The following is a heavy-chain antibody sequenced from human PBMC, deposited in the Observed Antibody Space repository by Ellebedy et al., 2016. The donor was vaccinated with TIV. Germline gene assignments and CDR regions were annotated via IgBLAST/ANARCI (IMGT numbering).Heavy chain of an antibody. Sequence: GESLKISCEAAGFSFSDYYMSWIRQAPGKGLEWVSYISSSGSTIYYVDSVKGRFTISRDNAKNSLSLQMNSLRAEDTAVYYCARHGGSGLYYYYHGMDVWGQGTTVTVSS. J-gene: IGHJ6*02. CDR2: ISSSGSTI. CDR1: GFSFSDYY. CDR3: ARHGGSGLYYYYHGMDV. D-gene: IGHD6-19*01. V-gene: IGHV3-11*04.